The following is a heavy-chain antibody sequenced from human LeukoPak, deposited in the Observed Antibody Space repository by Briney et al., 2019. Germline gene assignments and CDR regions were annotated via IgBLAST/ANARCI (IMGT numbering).Heavy chain of an antibody. J-gene: IGHJ6*03. CDR1: GYTFTSYG. D-gene: IGHD6-6*01. CDR3: AIPPLAARPSLYYYYYMGV. V-gene: IGHV1-18*01. Sequence: ASVKVSCKASGYTFTSYGISWVRQAPGQGLEWVGWISAYNGNTNYAQKLQGRVTMTTDTSTSTAYMELRSLRSDDTAVYYCAIPPLAARPSLYYYYYMGVWGKGTTVTVSS. CDR2: ISAYNGNT.